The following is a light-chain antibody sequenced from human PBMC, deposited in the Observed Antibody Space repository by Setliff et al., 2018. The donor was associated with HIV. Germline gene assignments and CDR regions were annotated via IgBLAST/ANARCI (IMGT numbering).Light chain of an antibody. CDR3: SSYSRLNTPPFA. Sequence: QSALTQPASVSGSPGQSITISCLGTGSDIGAFDYVAWYQQVPDKAPKVILYDVSSRPSGVSNRFSGSKSGNTASLTISVLEAEDEADYFCSSYSRLNTPPFAFGAGTKATVL. CDR2: DVS. CDR1: GSDIGAFDY. J-gene: IGLJ1*01. V-gene: IGLV2-14*03.